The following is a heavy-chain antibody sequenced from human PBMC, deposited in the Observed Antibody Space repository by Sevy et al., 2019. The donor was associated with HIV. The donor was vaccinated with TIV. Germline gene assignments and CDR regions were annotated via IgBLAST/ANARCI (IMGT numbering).Heavy chain of an antibody. Sequence: SETLSLTCSVSGGSISSYFWTWVRQSPGKGLEWIGNIYFTGNTDYSPSLKSRVTLSLDTSKSQFSLTLKSVTAADTAIYFCARDSTTRPRVLDYWGQGTLGTVSS. CDR1: GGSISSYF. J-gene: IGHJ4*02. CDR2: IYFTGNT. CDR3: ARDSTTRPRVLDY. D-gene: IGHD1-1*01. V-gene: IGHV4-59*01.